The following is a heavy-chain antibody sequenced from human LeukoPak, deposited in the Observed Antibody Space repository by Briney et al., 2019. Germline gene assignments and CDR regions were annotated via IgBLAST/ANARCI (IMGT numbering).Heavy chain of an antibody. V-gene: IGHV4-31*11. J-gene: IGHJ6*02. Sequence: SETLSLTCAVYGGSFSGYYWSWIRQHPGKGLEWIGYIYYSGSTYYNPSLKSRVTISVDTSKNQFSLKLSSVTAADTAVYYCARWSYGDYRRYYYYYGMDVWGQGTTVTVSS. CDR3: ARWSYGDYRRYYYYYGMDV. D-gene: IGHD4-17*01. CDR2: IYYSGST. CDR1: GGSFSGYY.